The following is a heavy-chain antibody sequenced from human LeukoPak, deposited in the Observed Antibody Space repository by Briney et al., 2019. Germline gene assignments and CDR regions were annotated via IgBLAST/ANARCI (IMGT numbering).Heavy chain of an antibody. CDR1: GFTVSSNY. Sequence: GGSLRLSCAASGFTVSSNYMSWVRQAPGKGLEWVSVIYSGGGTYYADSVKGRFTISRDNSKNTLYLQMNSLRAEDTAVYYCARDRSSSSPYYMDVWGKGTTVTVSS. CDR3: ARDRSSSSPYYMDV. V-gene: IGHV3-53*01. D-gene: IGHD6-6*01. J-gene: IGHJ6*03. CDR2: IYSGGGT.